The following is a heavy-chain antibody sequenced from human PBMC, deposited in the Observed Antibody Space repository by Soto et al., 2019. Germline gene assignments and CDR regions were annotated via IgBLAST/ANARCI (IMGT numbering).Heavy chain of an antibody. D-gene: IGHD3-3*01. Sequence: GGSLRLSCAASGFTFSDYYMSWIRQAPGKGLEWVSYISSSGSTIYYADSVKGRFTISRDNAKNSLYLQMNSLRAEDTAVYYCARGDSRITIFGVVPQYGMEAWVQGTTVTLSS. CDR1: GFTFSDYY. V-gene: IGHV3-11*01. CDR3: ARGDSRITIFGVVPQYGMEA. J-gene: IGHJ6*02. CDR2: ISSSGSTI.